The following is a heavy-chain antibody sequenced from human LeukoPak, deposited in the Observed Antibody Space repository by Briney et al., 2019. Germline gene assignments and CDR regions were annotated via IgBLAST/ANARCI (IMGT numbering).Heavy chain of an antibody. CDR1: GYTFTSYG. J-gene: IGHJ5*02. D-gene: IGHD6-19*01. CDR2: ISAYNGNT. V-gene: IGHV1-18*01. Sequence: GASVKVSRKASGYTFTSYGISWVRQAPGQGLEWMGWISAYNGNTNYAQKFQGRVTMTRNTSISTAYMELSSLRSEDTAVYYCARDVGITVADSFDPWGQGTLVTVSS. CDR3: ARDVGITVADSFDP.